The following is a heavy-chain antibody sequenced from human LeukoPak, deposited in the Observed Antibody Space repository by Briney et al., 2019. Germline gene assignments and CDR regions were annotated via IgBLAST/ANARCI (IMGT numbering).Heavy chain of an antibody. V-gene: IGHV3-30*04. Sequence: GRSLRLSCAASGFTFSSYAMHWVRQAPGKGLEWVAVISYDGSNKYYADSVKGRFTISRDNSKNTLYLQMNSLRAEDTAVYYCARAPWIQLWSRIRDFDDYWGQGTLVTVSS. D-gene: IGHD5-18*01. J-gene: IGHJ4*02. CDR2: ISYDGSNK. CDR1: GFTFSSYA. CDR3: ARAPWIQLWSRIRDFDDY.